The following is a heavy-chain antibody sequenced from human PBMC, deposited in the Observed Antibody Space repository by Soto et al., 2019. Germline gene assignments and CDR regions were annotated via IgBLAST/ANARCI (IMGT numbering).Heavy chain of an antibody. CDR2: IDPSDSYT. Sequence: PGESLKISCKGSGYSFTSYWISWVRQMPGKCLEWMGRIDPSDSYTNYSPSFQGHVTISADKSISTAYLQWSSLKASDTAMYYCATAGPSYYYYGMDVWGQGTTVTVSS. V-gene: IGHV5-10-1*01. CDR3: ATAGPSYYYYGMDV. CDR1: GYSFTSYW. J-gene: IGHJ6*02.